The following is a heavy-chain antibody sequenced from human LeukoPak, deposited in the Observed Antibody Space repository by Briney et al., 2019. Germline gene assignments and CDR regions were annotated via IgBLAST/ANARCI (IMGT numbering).Heavy chain of an antibody. CDR3: ARGVGWERPAWGAFDI. CDR2: IYYSGST. Sequence: PSETLSLTCTVSGGSISSYYWSWIRQPPGKGLEWIGYIYYSGSTNYNPSLKSRVTISVDTSKNQCSLKLSSVTAADTAVYYCARGVGWERPAWGAFDIWGQGTMVTVSS. J-gene: IGHJ3*02. D-gene: IGHD1-26*01. CDR1: GGSISSYY. V-gene: IGHV4-59*01.